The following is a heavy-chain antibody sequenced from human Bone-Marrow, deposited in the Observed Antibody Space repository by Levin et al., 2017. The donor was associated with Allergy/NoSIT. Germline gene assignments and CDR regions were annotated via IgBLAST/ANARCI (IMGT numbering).Heavy chain of an antibody. Sequence: PGGSLRLSCAASGFTFSTYAMSWVRQAPGKGLEWVSLIVGGTYVTYYADSVKGRFTISRDDSKSTLYLQMNSLRADDTAVYYCAKPHYSSPTRGGAFDLWGQGTMVTVSS. CDR2: IVGGTYVT. CDR3: AKPHYSSPTRGGAFDL. J-gene: IGHJ3*01. D-gene: IGHD5-24*01. CDR1: GFTFSTYA. V-gene: IGHV3-23*01.